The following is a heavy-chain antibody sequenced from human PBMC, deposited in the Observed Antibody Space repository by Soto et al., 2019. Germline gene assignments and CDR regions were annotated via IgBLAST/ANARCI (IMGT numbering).Heavy chain of an antibody. CDR3: ARVHCNSTTCHVFDY. CDR1: GDSVISSNW. CDR2: ISHVGYI. Sequence: QVQLQESGPGLVKPSGTLSLTCAVSGDSVISSNWWSWVRQPPGKGLEWIGEISHVGYINYRPSLKSRVTISLDKSKNEFSMRLTSVTAADTAVYYCARVHCNSTTCHVFDYWGQGTLVTVSS. J-gene: IGHJ4*02. D-gene: IGHD2-2*01. V-gene: IGHV4-4*02.